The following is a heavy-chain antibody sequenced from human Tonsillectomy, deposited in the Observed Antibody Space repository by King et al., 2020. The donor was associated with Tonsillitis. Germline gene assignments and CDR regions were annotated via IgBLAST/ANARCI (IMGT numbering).Heavy chain of an antibody. D-gene: IGHD2-2*01. CDR3: ARDRGLYCSSTSCPYYMDV. V-gene: IGHV3-33*08. J-gene: IGHJ6*03. CDR2: IWYDGNNK. Sequence: VQLVESGGGVVQPGRPLRLSCVASGFTFRSYGMHCVREAPDKGLEWGAVIWYDGNNKYYAGSVKGRCTISSENSKNTLYLQMDGRRAEDTAVYYCARDRGLYCSSTSCPYYMDVWGKGSTVTVSS. CDR1: GFTFRSYG.